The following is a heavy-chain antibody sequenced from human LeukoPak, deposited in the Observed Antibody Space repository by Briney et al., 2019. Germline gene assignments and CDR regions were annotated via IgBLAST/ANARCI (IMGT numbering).Heavy chain of an antibody. J-gene: IGHJ4*02. CDR1: GFTFVDYA. V-gene: IGHV3-9*01. D-gene: IGHD3-22*01. Sequence: SLRLSCAASGFTFVDYAMHSVPQAPGKGLELVPGYSWNSGSIGYADSVKGRVTISRDNDKISLYLQMNSLRAEDTALYYCAKDWRSYDSSGSLDYWGQGTLVTVSS. CDR3: AKDWRSYDSSGSLDY. CDR2: YSWNSGSI.